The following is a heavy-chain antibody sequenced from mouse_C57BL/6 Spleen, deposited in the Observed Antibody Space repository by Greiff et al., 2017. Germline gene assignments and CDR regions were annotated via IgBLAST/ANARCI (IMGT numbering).Heavy chain of an antibody. Sequence: VKVVESGPGLVQPSQSLSITCTVSGFSLTSYGVHWVRQSPGKGLEWLGVIWSGGSTDYNAAFISRLSISKDNSKSQVFFKMNSLQADDTAIYYCARKRDSSYDAMDYWGQGTSVTVSS. V-gene: IGHV2-2*01. D-gene: IGHD2-12*01. CDR3: ARKRDSSYDAMDY. CDR2: IWSGGST. CDR1: GFSLTSYG. J-gene: IGHJ4*01.